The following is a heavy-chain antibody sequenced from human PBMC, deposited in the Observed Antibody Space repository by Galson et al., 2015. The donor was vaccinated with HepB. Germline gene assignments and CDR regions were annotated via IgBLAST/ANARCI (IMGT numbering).Heavy chain of an antibody. D-gene: IGHD1-20*01. J-gene: IGHJ5*02. CDR2: IRSKAYGGTT. V-gene: IGHV3-49*03. CDR1: GFTFGDYA. Sequence: SLRLSCAASGFTFGDYAMSWFRQAPGKGLEWVGFIRSKAYGGTTEYAASVKGRFTISRDDSKSIAYLQMNSLKTEDTAVYYCTRDPYNWNGYWFDPWGQGTLVTVSS. CDR3: TRDPYNWNGYWFDP.